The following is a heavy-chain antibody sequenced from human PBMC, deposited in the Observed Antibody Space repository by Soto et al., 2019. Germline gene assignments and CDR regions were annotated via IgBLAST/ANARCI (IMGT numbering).Heavy chain of an antibody. CDR1: GGTFSSYA. Sequence: AASVKVSCKASGGTFSSYAISWVRQAPGQGLEWMGGIIPIFGTANYAQKFQDKVTITADESTSTAYMELSSLRSEDTAAYYCASLEQQLEGDAFDIWGQGTMVPVSS. CDR2: IIPIFGTA. D-gene: IGHD6-13*01. V-gene: IGHV1-69*13. J-gene: IGHJ3*02. CDR3: ASLEQQLEGDAFDI.